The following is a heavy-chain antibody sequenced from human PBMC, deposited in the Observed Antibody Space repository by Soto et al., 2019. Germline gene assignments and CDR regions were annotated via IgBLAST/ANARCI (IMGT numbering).Heavy chain of an antibody. CDR1: GGSISSYY. D-gene: IGHD3-10*01. CDR2: IYYSGST. V-gene: IGHV4-59*01. J-gene: IGHJ4*02. Sequence: PSETLSLTCTVSGGSISSYYWSWIRQPPGKGLEWIGYIYYSGSTNYNPSLKSRVTISVDTSKNQFSLKLSSVTAADTAVYYCARSASYYYGSGRTYYFDYWGQGTLVTVSS. CDR3: ARSASYYYGSGRTYYFDY.